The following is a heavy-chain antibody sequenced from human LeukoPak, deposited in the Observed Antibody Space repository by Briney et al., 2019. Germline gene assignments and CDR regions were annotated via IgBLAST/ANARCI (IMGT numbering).Heavy chain of an antibody. V-gene: IGHV3-21*01. CDR3: ARVGIAVAGSFDY. Sequence: RGSLRLSCAASGFTFSSYSMNWVRQAPGKGLEWVSSISSSSSYIYYADSVKGRFTISRDNAKNSLYLQMNSLRAEDTAVYYCARVGIAVAGSFDYWGQGTLVTVSS. D-gene: IGHD6-19*01. CDR1: GFTFSSYS. CDR2: ISSSSSYI. J-gene: IGHJ4*02.